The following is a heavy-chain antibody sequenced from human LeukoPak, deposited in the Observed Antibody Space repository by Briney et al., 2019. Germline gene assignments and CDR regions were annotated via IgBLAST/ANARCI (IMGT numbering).Heavy chain of an antibody. CDR3: ARQGYGGHSRGAADY. CDR1: GYTFTNYG. V-gene: IGHV1-18*01. J-gene: IGHJ4*02. CDR2: ISANNGNR. Sequence: ASVKVSCKASGYTFTNYGISWVRQAPGQGLEWMGWISANNGNRNYALKLQDRVSMTTDTSTSTAYMELRRLRSDDTAVYYCARQGYGGHSRGAADYWGQGTLVTVSS. D-gene: IGHD4-23*01.